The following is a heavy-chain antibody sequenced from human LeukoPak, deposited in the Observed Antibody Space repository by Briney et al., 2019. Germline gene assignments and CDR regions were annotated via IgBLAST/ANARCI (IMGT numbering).Heavy chain of an antibody. CDR1: GFTFSSYA. CDR3: ARGRPHGNDY. J-gene: IGHJ4*02. CDR2: ISYDGSNK. D-gene: IGHD4-23*01. Sequence: GGSLRLSCAASGFTFSSYAMHWVRQAPGKGLEWVAVISYDGSNKYYADSVKGRFTISRDNSKNTLYLQMNGLRAEDTAVYYCARGRPHGNDYWGQGTLVTVSS. V-gene: IGHV3-30-3*01.